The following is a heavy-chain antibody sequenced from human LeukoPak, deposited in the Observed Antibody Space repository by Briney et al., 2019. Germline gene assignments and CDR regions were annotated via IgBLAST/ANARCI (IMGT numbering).Heavy chain of an antibody. CDR3: AKCRPSGSVWVGFDI. CDR1: GGSISNNY. Sequence: DPSETLSLTCLVSGGSISNNYWSWIRQPTGKGLEWIGYIYYTGSTSYNPHLKSRVSISVDTSKNQFSLRLTSVTAADTALYYCAKCRPSGSVWVGFDIWGQGTMVTVSS. CDR2: IYYTGST. V-gene: IGHV4-59*08. D-gene: IGHD3-16*01. J-gene: IGHJ3*02.